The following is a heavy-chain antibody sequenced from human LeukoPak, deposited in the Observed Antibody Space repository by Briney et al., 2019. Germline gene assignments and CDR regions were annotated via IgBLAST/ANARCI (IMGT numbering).Heavy chain of an antibody. CDR3: AREAPCGSDRSFYHDY. J-gene: IGHJ4*02. CDR2: INADGSAT. D-gene: IGHD2-21*02. V-gene: IGHV3-74*01. CDR1: GFTFTTYA. Sequence: GESLRLSCAASGFTFTTYAMHWVRQAPGKGPVWISRINADGSATTYADSVKGRFTISRDSAKNTLYLRMNSLRAEDTAVYYCAREAPCGSDRSFYHDYWGQGTLVTVSS.